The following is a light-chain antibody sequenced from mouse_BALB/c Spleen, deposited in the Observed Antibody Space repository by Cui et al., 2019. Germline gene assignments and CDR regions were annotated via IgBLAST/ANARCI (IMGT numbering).Light chain of an antibody. CDR3: QQYSKLTLT. V-gene: IGKV10-94*01. J-gene: IGKJ5*01. Sequence: DIQMTQTTSSLSASLAARVTISCSASQGFSNYFNWYQQKPDGTVKLMMYYTSSLHGGVPSRFSGSGSGTDYSLTIRNLEHEDIATYYCQQYSKLTLTFGAGTRLELK. CDR2: YTS. CDR1: QGFSNY.